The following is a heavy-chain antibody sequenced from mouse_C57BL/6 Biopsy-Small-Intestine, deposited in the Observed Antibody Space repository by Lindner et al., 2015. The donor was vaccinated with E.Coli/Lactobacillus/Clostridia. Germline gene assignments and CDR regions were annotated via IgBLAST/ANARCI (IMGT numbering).Heavy chain of an antibody. Sequence: VQLQESGAELMKPGASVKLSCKATGYTLTGYWIEWVKQRPGHGLEWIGEILPGSGRIKYNEKFKGKATFTADTSSNTAYMQLSSLTTEDSAIYYCAREGAYDYDVVDYWGQGTTLTVSS. J-gene: IGHJ2*01. CDR2: ILPGSGRI. CDR1: GYTLTGYW. V-gene: IGHV1-9*01. D-gene: IGHD2-4*01. CDR3: AREGAYDYDVVDY.